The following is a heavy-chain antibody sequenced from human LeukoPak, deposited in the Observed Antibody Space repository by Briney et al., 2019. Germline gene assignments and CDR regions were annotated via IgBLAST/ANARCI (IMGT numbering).Heavy chain of an antibody. CDR1: GFTFSNYA. CDR2: ISGSGGST. V-gene: IGHV3-23*01. J-gene: IGHJ2*01. Sequence: GGSLRLSCAASGFTFSNYALSWVRQAPGKGLEWVSAISGSGGSTYYADSVKGRFTISRDNSKNTLYLQMNSLRAEDTAVYYCAKGPSSRWPWYFDLWGRGTLVTVSS. CDR3: AKGPSSRWPWYFDL. D-gene: IGHD2-2*01.